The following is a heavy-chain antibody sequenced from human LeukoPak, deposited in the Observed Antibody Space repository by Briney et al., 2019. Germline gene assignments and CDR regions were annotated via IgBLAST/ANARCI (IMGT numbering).Heavy chain of an antibody. V-gene: IGHV4-59*01. CDR1: GGSISSYY. J-gene: IGHJ4*02. Sequence: TSETLSLTCTVSGGSISSYYWSWIRQPPGKGLEWIGYIYYSGSTNYNPSLKGRVTISVDTSKNQFSLKLSSVTAADTAVYYCARELGGSRFDYWGQGTLVTVSS. D-gene: IGHD1-26*01. CDR3: ARELGGSRFDY. CDR2: IYYSGST.